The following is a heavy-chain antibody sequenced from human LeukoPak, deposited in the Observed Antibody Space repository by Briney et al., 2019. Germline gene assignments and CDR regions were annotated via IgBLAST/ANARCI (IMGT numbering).Heavy chain of an antibody. CDR2: ISSSSSYI. D-gene: IGHD3-10*01. CDR3: ARGYSGSYYLLFDY. V-gene: IGHV3-21*01. Sequence: PGGSLRLSCAASGFTFSSYSMNWVRQAPGKGLEWVSSISSSSSYIYYADSVKGRFTISRDNAKNSLYLQMNSLRAEDTAVYYCARGYSGSYYLLFDYWGQGTLVTVSS. CDR1: GFTFSSYS. J-gene: IGHJ4*02.